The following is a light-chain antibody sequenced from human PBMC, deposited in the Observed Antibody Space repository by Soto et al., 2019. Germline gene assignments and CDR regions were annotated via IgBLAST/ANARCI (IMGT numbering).Light chain of an antibody. V-gene: IGKV3-20*01. CDR3: QPYGTSPDT. CDR1: QSVYSNY. CDR2: GAS. Sequence: EIVLTQSPGTLSLSPGERATLSCRASQSVYSNYLAWYQQRPGQAPRLLIYGASNRATGIPDRFSGSASGTDFTLTISRLEPEDFAVYYCQPYGTSPDTFGPGTKVDIK. J-gene: IGKJ3*01.